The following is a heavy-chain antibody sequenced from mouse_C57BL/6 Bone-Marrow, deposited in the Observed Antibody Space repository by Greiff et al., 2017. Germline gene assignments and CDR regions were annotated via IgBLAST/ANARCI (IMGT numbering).Heavy chain of an antibody. J-gene: IGHJ3*01. V-gene: IGHV1-82*01. Sequence: QVQLQQSGPELVKPGASVKISCKASGYAFSSSWMNWVQQRPGKGLEWIGRIYPGDGDTKYNGKFKGKATLTADKSSSTAYMQLSSLTSEDSAVYFCARSRWLPAWFAYWGQGTLVTVSA. CDR3: ARSRWLPAWFAY. CDR2: IYPGDGDT. D-gene: IGHD2-3*01. CDR1: GYAFSSSW.